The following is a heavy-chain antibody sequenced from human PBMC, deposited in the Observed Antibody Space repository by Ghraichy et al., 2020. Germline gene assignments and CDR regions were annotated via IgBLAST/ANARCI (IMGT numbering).Heavy chain of an antibody. CDR1: GGSISSSSYY. V-gene: IGHV4-39*01. CDR2: IYYSGST. Sequence: SETLSLTCTVSGGSISSSSYYWGWIRQPPGKGLEWIGRIYYSGSTYYNPSLKIRVTISVDTSKNQFSLKLSSVTAADTAVYYCARRGYSGYEPPDQFDYWGTGTLVTVSS. J-gene: IGHJ4*02. D-gene: IGHD5-12*01. CDR3: ARRGYSGYEPPDQFDY.